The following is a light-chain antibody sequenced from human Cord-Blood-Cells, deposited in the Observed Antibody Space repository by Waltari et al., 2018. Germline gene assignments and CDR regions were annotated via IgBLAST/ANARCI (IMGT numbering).Light chain of an antibody. Sequence: DIVMTQSPDSLAVSLGERATINCKPSQSVLSSSNNKNYLAWYQQKPGQPPKLLIYWASTRESGVPDRFSGSGSGTDFTLTISSLQAEDVAVYYCQQYYSTPYTFGQGTKLEIK. CDR3: QQYYSTPYT. J-gene: IGKJ2*01. CDR2: WAS. CDR1: QSVLSSSNNKNY. V-gene: IGKV4-1*01.